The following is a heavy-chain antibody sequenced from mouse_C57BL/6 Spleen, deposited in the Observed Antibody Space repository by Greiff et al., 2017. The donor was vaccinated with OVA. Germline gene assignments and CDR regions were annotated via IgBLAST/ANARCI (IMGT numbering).Heavy chain of an antibody. V-gene: IGHV1-61*01. Sequence: QVQLQQPGAELVRPGSSVKLSCKASGYTFTSYWMDWVKQRPGQGLEWIGNIYPSDSETHYNQKFKDKATLTVDKSSSTAYMQLSSLTFEDSAVYYCARDSKELHYFDYWGQGTTLTVSS. J-gene: IGHJ2*01. CDR2: IYPSDSET. CDR1: GYTFTSYW. CDR3: ARDSKELHYFDY. D-gene: IGHD2-1*01.